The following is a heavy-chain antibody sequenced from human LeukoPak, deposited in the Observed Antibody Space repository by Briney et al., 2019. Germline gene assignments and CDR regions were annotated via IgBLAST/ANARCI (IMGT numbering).Heavy chain of an antibody. J-gene: IGHJ3*02. CDR1: GDSVSNNDAA. D-gene: IGHD3-16*01. CDR2: TYYRSKWYT. V-gene: IGHV6-1*01. Sequence: SQTLSLTCAISGDSVSNNDAAWNWSRQSPSTGLEWLGRTYYRSKWYTDYAVSVSSRITINPDASKNQFSLQLNSVTPEDTAVYYCASSSLRGSDAFDIWGQGTMVTVSS. CDR3: ASSSLRGSDAFDI.